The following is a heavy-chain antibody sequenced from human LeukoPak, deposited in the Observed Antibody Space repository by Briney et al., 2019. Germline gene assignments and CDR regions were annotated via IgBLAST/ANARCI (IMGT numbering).Heavy chain of an antibody. J-gene: IGHJ3*02. Sequence: SETLSLTCAVYGGSFSGYYWSWIRQPPGKGLEWIGEINHSGSTNYNPSLKSRVTISVNTSKNQFSLKLSSVTAADTAVYYCARTRLRGHAFDIWGQGAMVTVSS. CDR1: GGSFSGYY. CDR3: ARTRLRGHAFDI. CDR2: INHSGST. D-gene: IGHD2-15*01. V-gene: IGHV4-34*01.